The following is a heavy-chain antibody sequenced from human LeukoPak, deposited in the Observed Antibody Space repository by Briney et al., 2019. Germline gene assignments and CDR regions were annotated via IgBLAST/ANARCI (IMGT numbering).Heavy chain of an antibody. D-gene: IGHD2-21*02. CDR1: GFTFSSYA. CDR2: ISSNGGST. V-gene: IGHV3-64D*06. J-gene: IGHJ4*02. Sequence: GGSLRLSCSASGFTFSSYAMHWVRQAPGKGLEYVSVISSNGGSTYYADSVKGRFTISRDNSKNTLYLQMSSLRVEDTAVYYSVIGVVVVTARAFDYWGQGTLVTVSS. CDR3: VIGVVVVTARAFDY.